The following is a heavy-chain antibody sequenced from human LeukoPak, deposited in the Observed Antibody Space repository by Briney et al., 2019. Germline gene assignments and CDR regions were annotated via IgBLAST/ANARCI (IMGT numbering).Heavy chain of an antibody. Sequence: GGSLRLSCAASGFTFSSYGMHWVRQAPGKGLEWVANIKQDGSDKYYVDSVKGRFTISRDNAKNSLYLQMNSLRAEDTAVYYCARARGYTATNLDVWGKGTTVTISS. J-gene: IGHJ6*03. D-gene: IGHD5-18*01. CDR3: ARARGYTATNLDV. V-gene: IGHV3-7*01. CDR1: GFTFSSYG. CDR2: IKQDGSDK.